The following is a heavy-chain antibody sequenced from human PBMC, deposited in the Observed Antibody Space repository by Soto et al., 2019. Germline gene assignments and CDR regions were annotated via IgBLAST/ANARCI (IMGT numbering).Heavy chain of an antibody. CDR3: ARARGGYCSGGSCYERGPYYYYRMDV. V-gene: IGHV1-2*04. Sequence: ASVKVSCKASGYTFTGYYMHWVRQAPGQGLEWMGWINPNSGGTNYAQKFQGWVTMTRDTSISTAYMELSRLRSDDTAVYYFARARGGYCSGGSCYERGPYYYYRMDVWGQGTTVTVSS. D-gene: IGHD2-15*01. CDR1: GYTFTGYY. J-gene: IGHJ6*02. CDR2: INPNSGGT.